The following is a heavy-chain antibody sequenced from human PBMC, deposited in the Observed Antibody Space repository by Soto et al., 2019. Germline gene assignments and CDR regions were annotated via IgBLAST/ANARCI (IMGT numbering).Heavy chain of an antibody. CDR2: IIPIFGTA. Sequence: SGKVSCQSSGGTFRSYAISWVRQAPGQGLEWMGGIIPIFGTANYAQKFQGRVTITADESTSTAYMELSSLRSEDTAVYYCARDLAMVSWGQGTLVTVSS. V-gene: IGHV1-69*13. D-gene: IGHD5-18*01. J-gene: IGHJ4*02. CDR3: ARDLAMVS. CDR1: GGTFRSYA.